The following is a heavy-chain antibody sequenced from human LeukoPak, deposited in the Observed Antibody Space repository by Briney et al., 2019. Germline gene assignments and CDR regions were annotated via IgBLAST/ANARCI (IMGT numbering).Heavy chain of an antibody. Sequence: ASETLSLTCTVSGGSISSSSYYWGWIRQAPGKGLEWIGSVYYSGSAYHNPSLKSRVTISVDTSKNQFSLKLSSVTAADTAVYYCASDRYSSGWYLFDYWGQGTLVTVSS. V-gene: IGHV4-39*07. J-gene: IGHJ4*02. CDR3: ASDRYSSGWYLFDY. D-gene: IGHD6-19*01. CDR2: VYYSGSA. CDR1: GGSISSSSYY.